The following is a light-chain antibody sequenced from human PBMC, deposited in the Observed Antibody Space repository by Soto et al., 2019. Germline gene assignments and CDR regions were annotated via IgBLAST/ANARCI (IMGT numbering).Light chain of an antibody. Sequence: EIVMTQFPATLSVSPGERATFSCRASQVFGSSLAWYQQKPGQAPRLLIYDASTRATGIPARFSGSGSGTEFTLTISSLQSEDFAVYNCQQYNYWPVTFGQGTKVDIK. CDR1: QVFGSS. CDR2: DAS. J-gene: IGKJ1*01. CDR3: QQYNYWPVT. V-gene: IGKV3-15*01.